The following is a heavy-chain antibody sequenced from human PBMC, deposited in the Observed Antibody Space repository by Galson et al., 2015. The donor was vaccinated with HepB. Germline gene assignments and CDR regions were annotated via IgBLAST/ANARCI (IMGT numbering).Heavy chain of an antibody. J-gene: IGHJ2*01. Sequence: SLRLSCAASGFTFSSYAMSWVRLPPGKGLDWVSAISGSGGTTHYADSVKGRFSISRDNAKNSQYLQMNSLRAEDTAVYYCARDRGPDYHYWYFDLWGRGTLVTVSS. CDR3: ARDRGPDYHYWYFDL. D-gene: IGHD3-10*01. CDR2: ISGSGGTT. CDR1: GFTFSSYA. V-gene: IGHV3-23*01.